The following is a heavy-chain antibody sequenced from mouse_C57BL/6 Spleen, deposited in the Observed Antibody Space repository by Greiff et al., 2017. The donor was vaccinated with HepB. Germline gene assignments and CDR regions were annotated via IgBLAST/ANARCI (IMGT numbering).Heavy chain of an antibody. CDR2: IYPRSGNT. CDR3: ARSPYGSSSDWYFDV. V-gene: IGHV1-81*01. J-gene: IGHJ1*03. Sequence: QVQLQQSGAELARPGASVKLSCKASGYTFTSYGISWVKQRTGQGLEWIGEIYPRSGNTYYNEKFKGKATLTADKSSSTAYMELRSLTSEDSAVYFCARSPYGSSSDWYFDVWGTGTTVTVSS. CDR1: GYTFTSYG. D-gene: IGHD1-1*01.